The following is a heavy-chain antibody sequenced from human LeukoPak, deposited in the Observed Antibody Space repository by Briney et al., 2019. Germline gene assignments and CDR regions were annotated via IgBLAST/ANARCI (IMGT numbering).Heavy chain of an antibody. CDR1: GFTFSSYG. V-gene: IGHV3-30*18. CDR3: AKGSYDSSGYYTA. D-gene: IGHD3-22*01. Sequence: GRSLRLSCAASGFTFSSYGMHWVRQAPGKGLEWVAVISYDGSNKYYADSVKGRFTISRDNSKNTPYLQMNSLRAEDTAVYYCAKGSYDSSGYYTAWGQGTLVTVSS. CDR2: ISYDGSNK. J-gene: IGHJ5*02.